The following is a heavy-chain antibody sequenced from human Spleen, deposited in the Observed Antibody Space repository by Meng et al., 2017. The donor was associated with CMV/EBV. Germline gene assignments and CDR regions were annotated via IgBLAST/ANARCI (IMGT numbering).Heavy chain of an antibody. CDR2: IHPHRGDT. CDR1: GYTFTAHY. D-gene: IGHD2-15*01. Sequence: ASVKVSCKASGYTFTAHYFHWVRQAPGQGLEWMGWIHPHRGDTNYAQQFQGRVTMTGDTSITTAYLEVSRLRPDDMATYYCARVKRYCTGGSCSSTGYYGMDVWGQGTTVTVSS. CDR3: ARVKRYCTGGSCSSTGYYGMDV. J-gene: IGHJ6*02. V-gene: IGHV1-2*02.